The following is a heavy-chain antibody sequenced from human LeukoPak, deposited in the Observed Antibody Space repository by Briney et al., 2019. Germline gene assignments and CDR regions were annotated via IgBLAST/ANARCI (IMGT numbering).Heavy chain of an antibody. V-gene: IGHV3-23*05. CDR1: GFTFSSFG. Sequence: GGSLRLSCAASGFTFSSFGMSWVRQAPGKGLEWVSIISISGITTHYADSVRGRFTISRDNSKSILYLHMNSLRAEDTALYYCAKGSGGSGTSVSSDMWGQGTMVTVSS. CDR3: AKGSGGSGTSVSSDM. CDR2: ISISGITT. J-gene: IGHJ3*02. D-gene: IGHD2-15*01.